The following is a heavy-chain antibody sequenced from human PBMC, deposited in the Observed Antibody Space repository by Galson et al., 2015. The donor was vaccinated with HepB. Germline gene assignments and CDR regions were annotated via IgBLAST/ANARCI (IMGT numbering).Heavy chain of an antibody. CDR3: ARAGYSSSWPPTFDP. D-gene: IGHD6-13*01. CDR1: GYTFTDYY. CDR2: VNPDNGDT. Sequence: SVKVSCKASGYTFTDYYIHWVRQAPGQGLEWVGWVNPDNGDTKYAQNFQGRVTMTRDTSISTAYMELSRLRSDDTAVYYCARAGYSSSWPPTFDPWGQGTPVTVSA. J-gene: IGHJ5*02. V-gene: IGHV1-2*02.